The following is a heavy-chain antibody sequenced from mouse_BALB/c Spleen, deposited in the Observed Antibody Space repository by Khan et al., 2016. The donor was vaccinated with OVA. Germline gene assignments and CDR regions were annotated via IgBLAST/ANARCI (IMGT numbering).Heavy chain of an antibody. CDR3: ARSNYGTFAY. Sequence: EVQLVESGGGLVKPGGSLKLSCAASGFTFSSYTMSWVRQTPEKRLEWVATISSGGDNTYYPDSVKGRSTIPRDNAKNNPYLQMSSLRSEDTALYYCARSNYGTFAYWGQGTLVTVSA. J-gene: IGHJ3*01. CDR1: GFTFSSYT. D-gene: IGHD2-1*01. CDR2: ISSGGDNT. V-gene: IGHV5-9*03.